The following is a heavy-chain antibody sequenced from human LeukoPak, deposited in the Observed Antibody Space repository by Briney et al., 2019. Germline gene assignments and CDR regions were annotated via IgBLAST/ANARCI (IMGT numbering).Heavy chain of an antibody. CDR2: ISSSSSYI. J-gene: IGHJ4*02. Sequence: GGSLRLSCAASGLTFSSYSMNWVRQAPGKGLEWVSSISSSSSYIYYADSVKGRFTISRDNAKNSLYLQMNSLRAEDTAVYYCARDPYDSSGYYLRSYFDYWGQGTLVTVSS. CDR1: GLTFSSYS. CDR3: ARDPYDSSGYYLRSYFDY. V-gene: IGHV3-21*01. D-gene: IGHD3-22*01.